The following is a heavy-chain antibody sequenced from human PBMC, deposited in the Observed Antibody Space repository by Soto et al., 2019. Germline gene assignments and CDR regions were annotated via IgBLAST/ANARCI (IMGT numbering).Heavy chain of an antibody. CDR1: GFTFSPYG. CDR3: AKDRAHIAVEPAAMTFDH. D-gene: IGHD2-2*01. J-gene: IGHJ4*02. Sequence: QVQLVDSGGGVVQPGRSLRLSCVASGFTFSPYGMHWVRQAPGKGLEWVALISYDGSKKFYADFVKGRFSISRDNSKNTLYLQMNSLRADDTAVYYCAKDRAHIAVEPAAMTFDHGAQGTLVNVSS. V-gene: IGHV3-30*18. CDR2: ISYDGSKK.